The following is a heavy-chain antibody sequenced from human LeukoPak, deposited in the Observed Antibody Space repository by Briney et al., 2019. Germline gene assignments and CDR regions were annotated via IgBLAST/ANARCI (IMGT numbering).Heavy chain of an antibody. V-gene: IGHV1-69*01. J-gene: IGHJ4*02. CDR1: GGTFSSYA. CDR2: IIPIFGTA. Sequence: ASVKVSCKASGGTFSSYAISWVRQAPGQGLEWTGGIIPIFGTANYAQKFQGRVTITADESTSTAYMELSSLRSEDTAVYYCARVNYYDSSGYYYGFDYWGQGTLVTVSS. D-gene: IGHD3-22*01. CDR3: ARVNYYDSSGYYYGFDY.